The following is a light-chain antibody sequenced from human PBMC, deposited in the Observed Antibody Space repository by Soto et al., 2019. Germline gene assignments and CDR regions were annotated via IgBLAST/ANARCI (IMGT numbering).Light chain of an antibody. Sequence: QPVLTQSPSASASLGASVKLTCTLSSKYITYAIAWHRQQSGTGPRFLMKINYDGTHSTWAGFLDRFSGSSSGAKRHLAVSSLQSEDEADYYRQTLGTGIQVFGGGTKLTVL. J-gene: IGLJ3*02. CDR2: INYDGTH. CDR1: SKYITYA. CDR3: QTLGTGIQV. V-gene: IGLV4-69*01.